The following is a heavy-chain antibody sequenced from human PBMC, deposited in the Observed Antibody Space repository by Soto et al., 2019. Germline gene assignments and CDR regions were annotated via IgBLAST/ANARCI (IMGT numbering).Heavy chain of an antibody. Sequence: QVQLVESGGGVVQPGRSLRLSCVASGFTFSSYGMHWVRQAPGKGLEWVAIISYDGSNTYYADSVKGRFTISRDNSKNTLYLHMNSLRAEDTFVYYCAKEGGLSGSYYISSSYYFDYWGQGTLVTVSS. CDR1: GFTFSSYG. CDR2: ISYDGSNT. J-gene: IGHJ4*02. D-gene: IGHD1-26*01. CDR3: AKEGGLSGSYYISSSYYFDY. V-gene: IGHV3-30*18.